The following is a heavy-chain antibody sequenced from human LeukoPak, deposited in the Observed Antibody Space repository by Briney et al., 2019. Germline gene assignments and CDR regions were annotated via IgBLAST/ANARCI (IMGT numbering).Heavy chain of an antibody. CDR2: ISGSGGST. CDR3: ARPLGSSSPHALDY. J-gene: IGHJ4*02. Sequence: PGGSLRLSCAASGFTFSSYAMSWVRQAPGKGLEWVSAISGSGGSTYYADPVKGRFTISRDNSKNTLYLQMNSLRAEDTAVYYCARPLGSSSPHALDYWGQGTLVTVSS. D-gene: IGHD6-6*01. CDR1: GFTFSSYA. V-gene: IGHV3-23*01.